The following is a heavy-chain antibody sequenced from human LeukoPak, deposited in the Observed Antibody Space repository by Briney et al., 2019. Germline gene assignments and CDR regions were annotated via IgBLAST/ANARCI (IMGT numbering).Heavy chain of an antibody. J-gene: IGHJ6*02. Sequence: PSETLSLTCTVSGGSISSSSYYWGWIRQPPGKGLEWVGSIYYSGSTYYNPSLKSRVTISLDTSKNQFSLKLNSVTAADTAVYFCARDGPPDLPGSFYFGLDVWGQGTTVTVSS. V-gene: IGHV4-39*07. CDR1: GGSISSSSYY. CDR3: ARDGPPDLPGSFYFGLDV. CDR2: IYYSGST. D-gene: IGHD2-2*01.